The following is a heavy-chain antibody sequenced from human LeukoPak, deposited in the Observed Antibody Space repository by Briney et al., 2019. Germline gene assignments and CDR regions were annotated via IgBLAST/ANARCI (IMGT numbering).Heavy chain of an antibody. Sequence: SETLSLTCTVSGGSISTYYWSWIRQSPGKGLESIGYIYYSGSTNYNPSLKSRVTISVDTSRNQFSLKLSPVTAADTAVYYCARGTLAYYFDYWGQGTLVTVSS. J-gene: IGHJ4*02. CDR3: ARGTLAYYFDY. CDR2: IYYSGST. CDR1: GGSISTYY. V-gene: IGHV4-59*01. D-gene: IGHD3-3*02.